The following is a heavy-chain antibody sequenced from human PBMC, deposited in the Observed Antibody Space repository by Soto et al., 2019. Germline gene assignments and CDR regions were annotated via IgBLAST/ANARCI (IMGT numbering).Heavy chain of an antibody. Sequence: QVQLVESGGGLVKPGGCLRLSCAASGFTFSDDYMSWIRRAPGKGLEWVSYISSSGSDTNYADSVKGRFTVSRDNAKNSLYLQMNSLRAEDTAVYYCARSLRGYSGYSGYWGQGTLVTVSS. CDR1: GFTFSDDY. J-gene: IGHJ4*02. D-gene: IGHD5-12*01. CDR3: ARSLRGYSGYSGY. CDR2: ISSSGSDT. V-gene: IGHV3-11*05.